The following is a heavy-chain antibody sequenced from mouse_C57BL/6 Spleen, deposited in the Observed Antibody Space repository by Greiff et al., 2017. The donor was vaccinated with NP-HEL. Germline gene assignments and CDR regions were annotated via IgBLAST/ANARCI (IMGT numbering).Heavy chain of an antibody. D-gene: IGHD3-2*02. CDR1: GFTFSSYA. CDR2: ISDGGSYT. J-gene: IGHJ4*01. V-gene: IGHV5-4*01. CDR3: ARDPGSSGYYYAMDY. Sequence: EVNVVESGGGLVKPGGSLKLSCAASGFTFSSYAMSWVRQTPEKRLEWVATISDGGSYTYYPDNVKGRFTISRDNAKNNLYLQMSHLKSEDTAMYYCARDPGSSGYYYAMDYWGQGTSVTVSS.